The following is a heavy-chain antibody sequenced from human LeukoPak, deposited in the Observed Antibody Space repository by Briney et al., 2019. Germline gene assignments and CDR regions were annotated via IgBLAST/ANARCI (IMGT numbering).Heavy chain of an antibody. CDR3: ATDLAGLSDY. CDR1: GFTFSSSW. V-gene: IGHV3-74*01. J-gene: IGHJ4*02. CDR2: TNPDGTTT. Sequence: GGSLRLSCAASGFTFSSSWMHWVRQAPGEGPVWVSRTNPDGTTTSYADSVKGRFTISRDNARNTLFLQMNSLRVDDTAVYYCATDLAGLSDYWGRGTLVSVSS. D-gene: IGHD2/OR15-2a*01.